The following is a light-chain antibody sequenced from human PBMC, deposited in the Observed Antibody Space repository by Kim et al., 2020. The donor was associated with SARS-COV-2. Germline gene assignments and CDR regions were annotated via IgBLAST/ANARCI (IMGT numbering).Light chain of an antibody. V-gene: IGKV1-33*01. Sequence: DIQMTQSQSSLSASLGDRVTITCQASQDISNYLNWYQQKPGKAPKLLINDASNLETGVPSRFSGSGSGTDFIFTISSLQPEDVATYFCQQYDNLPFTFGPGTKVDIK. J-gene: IGKJ3*01. CDR1: QDISNY. CDR3: QQYDNLPFT. CDR2: DAS.